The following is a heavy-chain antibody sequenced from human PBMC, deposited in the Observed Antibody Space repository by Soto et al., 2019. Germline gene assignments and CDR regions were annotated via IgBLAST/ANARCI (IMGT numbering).Heavy chain of an antibody. D-gene: IGHD6-19*01. CDR1: GGYLSTGFSF. J-gene: IGHJ5*02. Sequence: SETLSLTCNVSGGYLSTGFSFWIWVRQSPGKGLEWIGHIYSSGTTYYNPSLKSRVTISIDASKNQFSLNLNSVTAADTAVYYCAGVAGSGWYDAWGQGTLVTVSS. CDR2: IYSSGTT. CDR3: AGVAGSGWYDA. V-gene: IGHV4-39*07.